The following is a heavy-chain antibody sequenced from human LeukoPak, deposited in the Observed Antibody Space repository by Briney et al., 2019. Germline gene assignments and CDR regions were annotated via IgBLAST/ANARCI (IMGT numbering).Heavy chain of an antibody. J-gene: IGHJ3*02. D-gene: IGHD3-3*01. CDR2: IYTSGST. CDR3: ARNDFRSGYSSRFDI. Sequence: PSETLSLTCAVYGGSFSGYFWSWIRQPAGKGLEWIWRIYTSGSTNYNPSLTSRVTISVETSKNQFSLKLSSVTAADTAVYYCARNDFRSGYSSRFDIWGEGTMVTVSS. V-gene: IGHV4-59*10. CDR1: GGSFSGYF.